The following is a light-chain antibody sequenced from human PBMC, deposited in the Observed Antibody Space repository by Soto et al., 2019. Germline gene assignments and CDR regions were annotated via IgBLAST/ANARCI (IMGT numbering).Light chain of an antibody. V-gene: IGKV1-39*01. CDR2: AAS. J-gene: IGKJ2*01. CDR3: QQSYSTPYT. Sequence: DIQMTQSPSSLSASVGDRVTITCRASQSISSYLNWYQQKPGKAPKLLIYAASSLQSGVPSRFSSSGSGTDFTLTINSLQPEDFATYYCQQSYSTPYTFGQGPKLEIK. CDR1: QSISSY.